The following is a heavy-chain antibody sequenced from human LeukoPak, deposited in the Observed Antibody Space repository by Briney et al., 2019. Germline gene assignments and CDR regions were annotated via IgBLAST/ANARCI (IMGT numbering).Heavy chain of an antibody. V-gene: IGHV1-69*05. CDR3: ARYLLSSSSSSPFDY. CDR1: GGTFSSCA. J-gene: IGHJ4*02. D-gene: IGHD6-6*01. CDR2: IIPIFGTA. Sequence: SVKVSCKASGGTFSSCAISWVRQTPGQGLEWMGGIIPIFGTANYVQKFQGRVTITTNESTSTAYMELSSLRSEDTAVYYCARYLLSSSSSSPFDYWGQGTLVTVSS.